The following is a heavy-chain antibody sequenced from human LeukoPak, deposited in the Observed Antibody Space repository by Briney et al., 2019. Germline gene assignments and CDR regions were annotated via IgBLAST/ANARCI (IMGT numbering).Heavy chain of an antibody. J-gene: IGHJ4*02. CDR1: GGSISGYY. V-gene: IGHV4-59*08. D-gene: IGHD4-17*01. Sequence: MPSETLSLTCAVSGGSISGYYWNWVRQPPGKGLEWLGNIYYSGSTNYNPSLKSRVTIAVDTSKNQFSLKLRSVTAADTAVYYCVRTGEVTTVCDSWGQGNLVTVSS. CDR2: IYYSGST. CDR3: VRTGEVTTVCDS.